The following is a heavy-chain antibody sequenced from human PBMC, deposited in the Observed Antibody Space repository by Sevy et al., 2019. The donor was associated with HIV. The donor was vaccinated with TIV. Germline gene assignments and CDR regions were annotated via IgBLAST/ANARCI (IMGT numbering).Heavy chain of an antibody. CDR3: ATGGGLVGGGINY. Sequence: ASVKVSCKVSGYSLTEFSMHWVRQAPGKGLEWMGGFDPEDGETIYAQKFQGRVAMTEDTSTDTAYMELSSLRSEDTAVYDWATGGGLVGGGINYWGQGTLVTVSS. CDR2: FDPEDGET. J-gene: IGHJ4*02. V-gene: IGHV1-24*01. D-gene: IGHD2-2*01. CDR1: GYSLTEFS.